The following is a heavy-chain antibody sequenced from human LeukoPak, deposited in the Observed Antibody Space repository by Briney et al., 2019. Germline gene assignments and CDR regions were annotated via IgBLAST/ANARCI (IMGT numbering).Heavy chain of an antibody. CDR2: ICKSDSTI. Sequence: GDSLRLSCAPSGFTFSSSEMNWVRQAPEKGLEWVSYICKSDSTIFYVDSVKGRFTISRDNAKNSLYLTMNSLRAEDTAHYYCARDRHIAVAAYWYFDLWGRGTLVTVSS. J-gene: IGHJ2*01. V-gene: IGHV3-48*03. CDR1: GFTFSSSE. D-gene: IGHD6-19*01. CDR3: ARDRHIAVAAYWYFDL.